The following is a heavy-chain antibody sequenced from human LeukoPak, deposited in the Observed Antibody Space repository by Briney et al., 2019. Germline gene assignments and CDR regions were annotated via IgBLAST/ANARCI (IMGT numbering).Heavy chain of an antibody. J-gene: IGHJ3*02. D-gene: IGHD5-18*01. Sequence: SETLSLTCAVYGGSFSGYYWSWIRQPPGKGLEWIWEINHSGSTNYNPSLKSRVTISVDTSKNQFSLKLSSVTAADTAVYYCARGRVDTAMVTEAFDIWGQGTMVTVSS. V-gene: IGHV4-34*01. CDR2: INHSGST. CDR1: GGSFSGYY. CDR3: ARGRVDTAMVTEAFDI.